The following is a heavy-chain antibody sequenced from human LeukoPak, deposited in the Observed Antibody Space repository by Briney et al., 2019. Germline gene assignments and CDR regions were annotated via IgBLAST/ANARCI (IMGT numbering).Heavy chain of an antibody. J-gene: IGHJ3*02. D-gene: IGHD1-26*01. CDR2: MNPNSGNT. CDR3: ARNRGSYRRGLNAFDI. CDR1: GYTFTSYD. Sequence: ASVKVSCKASGYTFTSYDINWVRQATGQGLEWMGWMNPNSGNTGYAQKFQGRVTITRDTSISTAYMELSSLRSEDTAVYYCARNRGSYRRGLNAFDIWGQGTMVTVSS. V-gene: IGHV1-8*03.